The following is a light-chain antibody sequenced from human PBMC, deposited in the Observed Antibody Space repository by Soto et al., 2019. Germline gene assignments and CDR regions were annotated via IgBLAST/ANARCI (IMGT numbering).Light chain of an antibody. CDR3: NSYTSSSTL. CDR1: SSDVGGYNY. V-gene: IGLV2-14*01. Sequence: SALTQPASVSGSPGQSLTISCTGTSSDVGGYNYVSWYQQHPGKAPKLMIYEVSNRPSGVSNRFSGSKSANTASLTISGLQAEDEADYYCNSYTSSSTLFGTGTKLTVL. J-gene: IGLJ1*01. CDR2: EVS.